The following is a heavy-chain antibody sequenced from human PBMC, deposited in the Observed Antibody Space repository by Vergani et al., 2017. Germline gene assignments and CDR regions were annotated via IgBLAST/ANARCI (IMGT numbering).Heavy chain of an antibody. V-gene: IGHV3-30*02. Sequence: VQMVESGGGLVQPGGSLRLSCAASGFTFSSYGMHWVRQAPGKGLEWVAFIRYDGSNKYYADSVKGRFTISRDNSKNTLYLQMNSLRAEDTAVYYCAKTGELSLSLDYWGQGTLVTVSS. D-gene: IGHD3-16*02. CDR2: IRYDGSNK. CDR1: GFTFSSYG. J-gene: IGHJ4*02. CDR3: AKTGELSLSLDY.